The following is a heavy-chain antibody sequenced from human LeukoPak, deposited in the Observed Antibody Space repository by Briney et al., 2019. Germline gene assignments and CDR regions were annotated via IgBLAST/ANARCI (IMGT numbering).Heavy chain of an antibody. V-gene: IGHV4-34*01. CDR1: GGSFSGYY. Sequence: PSETLSLTCAVYGGSFSGYYWSWIREPPGKGREWSGEINNSGRTNYKTSLKRRVTISVDKSKNQFSLKRSSVTAADTAVYYCSFGGATSTVFDYWGQGTLVTVSS. J-gene: IGHJ4*02. CDR2: INNSGRT. D-gene: IGHD1-26*01. CDR3: SFGGATSTVFDY.